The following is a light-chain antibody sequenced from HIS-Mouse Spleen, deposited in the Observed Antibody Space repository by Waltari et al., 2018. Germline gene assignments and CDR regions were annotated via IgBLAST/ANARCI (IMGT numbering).Light chain of an antibody. CDR1: SLRSYY. J-gene: IGLJ2*01. V-gene: IGLV3-19*01. CDR2: GKN. Sequence: SSELTQDPAVSVALGQTVRITCQGDSLRSYYTRWYQQKPGQAPVLVISGKNNRPSGIPDRFSGSSSGNTASLTITGAQAEDEADYYCNSRDSSGNHVVFGGGTKLTVL. CDR3: NSRDSSGNHVV.